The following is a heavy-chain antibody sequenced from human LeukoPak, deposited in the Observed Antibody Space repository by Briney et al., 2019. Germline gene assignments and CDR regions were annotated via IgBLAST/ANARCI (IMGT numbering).Heavy chain of an antibody. D-gene: IGHD4-17*01. CDR3: ARLHGGDYGPYEAEYFQH. Sequence: GESLKISCKGSGYSFTSYWIGWVRQMPGKGLEWMGIIYPGDSDTRYSPSFQGQVTILADKSISTAYLQWSSLKASDTAMYYCARLHGGDYGPYEAEYFQHWGQGTLVTVSS. CDR2: IYPGDSDT. V-gene: IGHV5-51*01. J-gene: IGHJ1*01. CDR1: GYSFTSYW.